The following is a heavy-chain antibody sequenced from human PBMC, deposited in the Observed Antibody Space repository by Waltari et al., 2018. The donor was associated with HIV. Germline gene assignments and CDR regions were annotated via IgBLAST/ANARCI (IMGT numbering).Heavy chain of an antibody. Sequence: QVQLQESGPGLVKPSETLSLTCTVSSGSITSHYWAWIRQSPGKGLEWIGYISNSGITKYNPSLKSRSTISVDTSESQFSLKLTSVTAADTAIYYCAREPFYGSGSYYNDAFDVWGQGTQVTVS. V-gene: IGHV4-59*11. CDR2: ISNSGIT. CDR3: AREPFYGSGSYYNDAFDV. D-gene: IGHD3-10*01. J-gene: IGHJ3*01. CDR1: SGSITSHY.